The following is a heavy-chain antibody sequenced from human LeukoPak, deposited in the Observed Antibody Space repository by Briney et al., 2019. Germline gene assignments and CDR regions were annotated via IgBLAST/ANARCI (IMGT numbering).Heavy chain of an antibody. Sequence: SETLSLTCTVSGGSISSYYWSWIRQPPGKGLEWIGYIYYSGSTNYNPSLKSRVTISVDTSKNQFSLKLSSVTAADTAVYYCARVGSLDYPSLFSFDYWGQGTLVTVSS. CDR3: ARVGSLDYPSLFSFDY. D-gene: IGHD3-16*02. V-gene: IGHV4-59*01. CDR2: IYYSGST. CDR1: GGSISSYY. J-gene: IGHJ4*02.